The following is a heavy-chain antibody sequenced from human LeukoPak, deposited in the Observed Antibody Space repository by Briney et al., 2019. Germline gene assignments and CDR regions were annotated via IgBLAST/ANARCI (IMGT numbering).Heavy chain of an antibody. Sequence: SETLSLTCTVAGGSISSSGYYWGWIRQPPGKGLEWFGSVDYTGITSHSPSLKSRVTISVDTSKNQFSLKVSSVSAADTAVYYCARNSIADPGSFDYWGQGTLVTVSS. J-gene: IGHJ4*02. CDR2: VDYTGIT. D-gene: IGHD6-6*01. CDR3: ARNSIADPGSFDY. CDR1: GGSISSSGYY. V-gene: IGHV4-39*07.